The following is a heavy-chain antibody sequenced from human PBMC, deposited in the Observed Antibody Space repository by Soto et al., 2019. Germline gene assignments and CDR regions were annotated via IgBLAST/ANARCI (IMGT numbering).Heavy chain of an antibody. Sequence: QVQLVQSGAEVKKPGASVKVSCKASGYTFTGYYMHWVRQAPGQGLEWMGWINPNSGGTNYAQKLQGWVTITLDTSIITAYMELSRLRSDDTAVYYCARGSLGGSSWYVGWFDPWGQGTLVTVSS. D-gene: IGHD6-13*01. V-gene: IGHV1-2*04. CDR3: ARGSLGGSSWYVGWFDP. CDR1: GYTFTGYY. CDR2: INPNSGGT. J-gene: IGHJ5*02.